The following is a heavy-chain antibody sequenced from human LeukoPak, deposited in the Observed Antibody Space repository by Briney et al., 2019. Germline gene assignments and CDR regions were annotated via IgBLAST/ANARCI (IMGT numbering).Heavy chain of an antibody. CDR3: ANAIRPKPKIKLRFLECPGN. CDR1: TFTFSNYW. Sequence: GGSLRLSCAASTFTFSNYWMSWVRQAPGKGLEWVANIKQDGSEKYYVDSVKGLFTISRDNAKTSLYLQMNSLRAEDTAVYYCANAIRPKPKIKLRFLECPGNWGQGTLVTVSS. D-gene: IGHD3-3*01. J-gene: IGHJ4*02. V-gene: IGHV3-7*03. CDR2: IKQDGSEK.